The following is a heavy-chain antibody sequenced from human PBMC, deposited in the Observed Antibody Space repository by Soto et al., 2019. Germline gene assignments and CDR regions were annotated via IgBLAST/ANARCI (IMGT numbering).Heavy chain of an antibody. CDR1: GFTFTNYG. D-gene: IGHD6-13*01. Sequence: GGSLRLSCAASGFTFTNYGMTWVRQAPGKGLEWVSGIRGSGGSTYYADSVKGRFTISRDISKSMLYLQMNSLRAEDTAVYYCAEISAAELLYFDYWGQGTLVTVSS. V-gene: IGHV3-23*01. CDR2: IRGSGGST. J-gene: IGHJ4*02. CDR3: AEISAAELLYFDY.